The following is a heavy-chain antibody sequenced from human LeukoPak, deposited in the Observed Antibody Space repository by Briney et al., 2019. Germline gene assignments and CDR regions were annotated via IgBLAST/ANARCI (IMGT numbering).Heavy chain of an antibody. CDR3: ARRSVVVVPAAISSAFDI. CDR1: GASISSFY. J-gene: IGHJ3*02. CDR2: IYYSGST. D-gene: IGHD2-2*01. Sequence: PSETLSLTCTVSGASISSFYWSWIRQPPGKGLEWIGYIYYSGSTNKNPSLKSRVTISVDTSKNQFSLKLSSVTAADTAVYYCARRSVVVVPAAISSAFDIWGQGTMVTVSS. V-gene: IGHV4-59*08.